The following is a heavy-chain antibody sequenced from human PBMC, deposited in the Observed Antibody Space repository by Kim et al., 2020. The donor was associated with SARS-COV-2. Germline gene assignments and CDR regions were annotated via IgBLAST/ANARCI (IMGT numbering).Heavy chain of an antibody. CDR3: ATSQGGLLWFGELSIPYYYGMDV. CDR1: GGSISSSNW. D-gene: IGHD3-10*01. V-gene: IGHV4-4*02. J-gene: IGHJ6*02. CDR2: IYHSGST. Sequence: SETLSLTCAVSGGSISSSNWWSWVRQPPGKGLEWIGEIYHSGSTNYNPSLKSRVTISVDKSKNQFSLKLSSVTAADTAVYYCATSQGGLLWFGELSIPYYYGMDVWGQGTTVTVSS.